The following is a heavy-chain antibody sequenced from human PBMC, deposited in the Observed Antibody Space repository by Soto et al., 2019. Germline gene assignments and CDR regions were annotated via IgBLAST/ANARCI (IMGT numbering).Heavy chain of an antibody. CDR3: ASFSGGNGFDY. CDR2: IYYSGST. CDR1: GVSISSYY. Sequence: SETLSLTCTVSGVSISSYYWSWIRQPPGKGLEWIGYIYYSGSTNYNPSLKSRVTISVDTSKNQFSLKLSSVTAADTAVYYCASFSGGNGFDYWGQGTLVTVSS. V-gene: IGHV4-59*01. J-gene: IGHJ4*02. D-gene: IGHD2-15*01.